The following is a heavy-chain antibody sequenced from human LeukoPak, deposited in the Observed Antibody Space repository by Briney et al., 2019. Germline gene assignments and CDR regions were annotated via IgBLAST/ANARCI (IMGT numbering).Heavy chain of an antibody. V-gene: IGHV3-74*01. D-gene: IGHD5-24*01. CDR2: INSDGSST. J-gene: IGHJ5*02. Sequence: HPGGSLRLSCAASGFTFSSYSMHWVRQAPGKGLVWVSPINSDGSSTSYADSVKGRFTISRDNAKNTLYLQMNRLRAEDTPVYYGTSERWLQTHNSFATWGQGAPVTVSS. CDR3: TSERWLQTHNSFAT. CDR1: GFTFSSYS.